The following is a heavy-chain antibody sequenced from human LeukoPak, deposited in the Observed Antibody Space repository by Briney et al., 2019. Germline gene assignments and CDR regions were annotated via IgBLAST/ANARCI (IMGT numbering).Heavy chain of an antibody. V-gene: IGHV1-2*02. CDR3: ARYDVWGTYRAFDY. J-gene: IGHJ4*02. D-gene: IGHD3-16*02. Sequence: ASVKVSCKASGYTFIGYYIHWVRQAPGQGLEWVGWIIPNSGDTKYAQKFQGRVTMTRDTSISTAYLELTRLRSDDTAVYYCARYDVWGTYRAFDYWGQGTLVTVSS. CDR2: IIPNSGDT. CDR1: GYTFIGYY.